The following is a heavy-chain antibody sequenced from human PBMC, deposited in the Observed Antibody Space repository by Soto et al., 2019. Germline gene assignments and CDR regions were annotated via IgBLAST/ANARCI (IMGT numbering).Heavy chain of an antibody. V-gene: IGHV3-30-3*01. Sequence: QVQLVESGGGVVQPGRSLTLSCAASGFIFNNYAVHWVRQAPGKGLEWVTVISYDGSNKYYAESVKGRFTISRDNSRNTLYLQINSLRAEDTAVYYCASTYYDILTTYRSAFDIWGQGTMVTVSS. CDR2: ISYDGSNK. J-gene: IGHJ3*02. CDR3: ASTYYDILTTYRSAFDI. D-gene: IGHD3-9*01. CDR1: GFIFNNYA.